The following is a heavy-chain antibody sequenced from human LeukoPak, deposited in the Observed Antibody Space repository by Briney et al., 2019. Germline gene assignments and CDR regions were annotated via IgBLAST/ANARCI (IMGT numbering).Heavy chain of an antibody. CDR1: GFTFSTYW. Sequence: GGSLRLSCAASGFTFSTYWMTWVRQAPGKGLEWVSGLSDAGVRIFYSDSVKGRFTISRDNSKNTLYLQMDSLRAEDTAVYYCANTHCDSSPIVWNFWGQGTLVTVSS. CDR2: LSDAGVRI. CDR3: ANTHCDSSPIVWNF. V-gene: IGHV3-23*01. D-gene: IGHD6-6*01. J-gene: IGHJ4*02.